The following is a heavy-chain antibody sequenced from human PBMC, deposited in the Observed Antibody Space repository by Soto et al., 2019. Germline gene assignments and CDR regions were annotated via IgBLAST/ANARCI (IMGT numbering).Heavy chain of an antibody. CDR3: ARGGGRDYYDSSGYYRFDY. D-gene: IGHD3-22*01. V-gene: IGHV1-46*01. Sequence: ASVKVSCKASGYTFTSYYMHWVRQAPGQGLGWMGIINPSGGSTSYAQKFQGRVTMTRDTSTSTVYMELSSLRSEDTAVYYCARGGGRDYYDSSGYYRFDYWGQGTLVTVSS. CDR2: INPSGGST. J-gene: IGHJ4*02. CDR1: GYTFTSYY.